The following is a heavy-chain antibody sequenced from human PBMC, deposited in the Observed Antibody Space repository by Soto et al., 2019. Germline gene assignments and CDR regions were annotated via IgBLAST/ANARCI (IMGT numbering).Heavy chain of an antibody. CDR2: ISSSSSTI. CDR3: ATSVTMVRGDV. Sequence: GRSLRLSCAASGFTFSSYSMNWVRQAPGKGLEWVSYISSSSSTIYYADSVKGRFTISRDNAKNSLYLQMNSLRAEDTAVYYCATSVTMVRGDVWGQGTTVTVSS. CDR1: GFTFSSYS. J-gene: IGHJ6*02. D-gene: IGHD3-10*01. V-gene: IGHV3-48*01.